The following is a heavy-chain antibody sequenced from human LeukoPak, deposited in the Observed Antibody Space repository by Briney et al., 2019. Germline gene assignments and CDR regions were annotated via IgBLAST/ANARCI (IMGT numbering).Heavy chain of an antibody. CDR3: ARDGPDYYDSSGYYYFDY. CDR1: GFTFSSYS. Sequence: GGSLRLSCVGSGFTFSSYSMNWVRQAPGRGLEWVSSISSSSSYIYYADSVKGRFTISRDNAKNSLYLQMNSLRAEDTAVYYCARDGPDYYDSSGYYYFDYWGQGTLVTVSS. V-gene: IGHV3-21*01. CDR2: ISSSSSYI. J-gene: IGHJ4*02. D-gene: IGHD3-22*01.